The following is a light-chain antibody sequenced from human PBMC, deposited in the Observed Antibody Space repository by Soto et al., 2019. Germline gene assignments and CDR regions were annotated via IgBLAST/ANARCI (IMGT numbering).Light chain of an antibody. CDR2: GAS. Sequence: TQSPATLSLSPGGRAILSGSASQTVSRYYLSWYQKKPGQPPRLLIYGASTRATGVPDRFSGSGSGADFTLTLSSLQPEDFAVYYCHQALTFGGGTTVE. CDR3: HQALT. V-gene: IGKV3D-7*01. CDR1: QTVSRYY. J-gene: IGKJ4*01.